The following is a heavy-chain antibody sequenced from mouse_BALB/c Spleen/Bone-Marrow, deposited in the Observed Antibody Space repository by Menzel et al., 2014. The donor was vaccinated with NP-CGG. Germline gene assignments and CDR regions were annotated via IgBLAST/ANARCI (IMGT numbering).Heavy chain of an antibody. Sequence: VQLQQSGPELVKPGASVKMSCKDSGYTFTDYVISWVKQRTGQGLEWIGEIYPGSGSTYYNEKFKGKATLTADKSSNTAYMQLSSLTSEDSAVYFCARYYDYDWYFDVWGAGTTVTVSS. V-gene: IGHV1-77*01. J-gene: IGHJ1*01. CDR3: ARYYDYDWYFDV. CDR1: GYTFTDYV. CDR2: IYPGSGST. D-gene: IGHD2-4*01.